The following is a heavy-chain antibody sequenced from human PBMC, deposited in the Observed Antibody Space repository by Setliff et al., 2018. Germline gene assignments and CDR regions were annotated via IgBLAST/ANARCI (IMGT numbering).Heavy chain of an antibody. CDR3: ARIMGIVGDKWFDP. CDR1: GYTFTGYY. CDR2: INPNSGGT. D-gene: IGHD1-26*01. J-gene: IGHJ5*02. Sequence: ASVKVSCKASGYTFTGYYMHWVRQAPGQGLEWMGRINPNSGGTNYAQKFQGRVTMTRDTSISTAYMELSRLRSDDTAVYYCARIMGIVGDKWFDPWGQGTLVTVSS. V-gene: IGHV1-2*06.